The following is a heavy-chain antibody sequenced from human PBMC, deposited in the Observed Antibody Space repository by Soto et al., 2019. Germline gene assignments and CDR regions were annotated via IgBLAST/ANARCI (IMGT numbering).Heavy chain of an antibody. D-gene: IGHD3-16*01. J-gene: IGHJ4*02. CDR3: AREGGESSDGLYYFDS. Sequence: PSETLSLTCTVSGVSVSTNTQYWGWIRQSPGKGLEWIGSIYYGGRTYYNPSLKSRVTISVDTSKNQFSLKLSSVTAADTAVYFCAREGGESSDGLYYFDSWGQGSLVTVSS. CDR2: IYYGGRT. CDR1: GVSVSTNTQY. V-gene: IGHV4-39*07.